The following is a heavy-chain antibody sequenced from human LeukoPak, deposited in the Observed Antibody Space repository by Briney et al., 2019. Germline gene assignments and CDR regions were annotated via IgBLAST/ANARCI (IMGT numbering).Heavy chain of an antibody. V-gene: IGHV3-23*01. CDR1: RFTCSSYA. Sequence: GGSLRLSCAASRFTCSSYAMSWVRQAPGKGLEWVSAISGTGDSTYYADSVKGRFTISRDNSKNTLYLQMNSLRAEDTAIYYCAKDFDFWSAYYRGDDCWGQGTLVTVSS. CDR3: AKDFDFWSAYYRGDDC. J-gene: IGHJ4*02. D-gene: IGHD3-3*01. CDR2: ISGTGDST.